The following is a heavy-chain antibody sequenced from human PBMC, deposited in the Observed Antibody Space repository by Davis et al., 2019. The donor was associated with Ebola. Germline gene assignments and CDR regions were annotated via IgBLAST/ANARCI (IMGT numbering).Heavy chain of an antibody. D-gene: IGHD2-2*01. CDR1: GFTFSSYA. Sequence: PGGSLRLSCAASGFTFSSYAMHWVRQAPGKGLEWVAVISYDGSNKYYADSVKGRFTISRDNSKNTLYLQMNSLRAEDTAVYYCARGVVVVPASPHFDYWGQGTLVTVSS. CDR3: ARGVVVVPASPHFDY. V-gene: IGHV3-30-3*01. J-gene: IGHJ4*02. CDR2: ISYDGSNK.